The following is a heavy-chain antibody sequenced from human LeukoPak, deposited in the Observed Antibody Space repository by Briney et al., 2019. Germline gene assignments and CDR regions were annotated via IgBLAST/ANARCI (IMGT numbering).Heavy chain of an antibody. D-gene: IGHD3-3*01. CDR3: ARGYDFWSGYLGIYYFDY. CDR2: IYSGGST. Sequence: QSGGSLRLSCAASGFTVSSNYMSWVRQAPGKGLEWVSVIYSGGSTYYADSVKGRFTISRDNSKNTLYLQMNSLRAEDTAVYYCARGYDFWSGYLGIYYFDYWGQGTLDTVSS. J-gene: IGHJ4*02. V-gene: IGHV3-53*01. CDR1: GFTVSSNY.